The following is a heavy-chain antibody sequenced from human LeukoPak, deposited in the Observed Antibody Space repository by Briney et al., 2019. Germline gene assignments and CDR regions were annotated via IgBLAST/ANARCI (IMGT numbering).Heavy chain of an antibody. Sequence: GAAVKVSCKASGYTFTSYYMHWVRQAPEQGLEWMGWMNPNSGATNYAQKFQGRVTMTRDTSISTAYMELSRLRSDDTAVYYCARSTSSRYSSGWYYFDYWGQGTLVTVSS. CDR3: ARSTSSRYSSGWYYFDY. J-gene: IGHJ4*02. D-gene: IGHD6-19*01. V-gene: IGHV1-2*02. CDR2: MNPNSGAT. CDR1: GYTFTSYY.